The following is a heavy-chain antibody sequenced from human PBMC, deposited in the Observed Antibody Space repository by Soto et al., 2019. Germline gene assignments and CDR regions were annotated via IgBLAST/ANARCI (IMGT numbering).Heavy chain of an antibody. CDR2: IYYTGST. D-gene: IGHD4-17*01. V-gene: IGHV4-59*01. CDR3: TRVGGYYGDYPNFDY. J-gene: IGHJ4*02. CDR1: GSSISPFH. Sequence: SETLSLTCTVSGSSISPFHWSWIRQPPGKGLEWIGDIYYTGSTKYNPSLRSRVTLSLGTSRNQLSLKLSSVTAADTAVYFCTRVGGYYGDYPNFDYWGPGTLVTASS.